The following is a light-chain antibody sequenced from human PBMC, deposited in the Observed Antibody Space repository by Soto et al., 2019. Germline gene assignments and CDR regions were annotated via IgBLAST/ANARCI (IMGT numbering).Light chain of an antibody. V-gene: IGKV1-39*01. Sequence: DIQMTQSPSSLSASVGDRFAITCQASQSISMYLSWYQQKPGKAPKLLIYSASILQSGVPSRFSGSGFGTDFTLTISSLQPEDFATYYCQQSYSRVTFGQGTKVDIK. CDR3: QQSYSRVT. CDR2: SAS. J-gene: IGKJ1*01. CDR1: QSISMY.